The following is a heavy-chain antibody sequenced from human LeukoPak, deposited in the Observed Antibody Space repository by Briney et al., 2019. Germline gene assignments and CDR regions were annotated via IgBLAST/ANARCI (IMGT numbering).Heavy chain of an antibody. V-gene: IGHV1-2*02. CDR1: GYTFTGYY. Sequence: ASVKVSCKASGYTFTGYYMHWVRQAPGQGLEWMGWINPKSGGTNYAQKFRGRVTMTRDTSISTAYMELSRMTSDDTAVYYCATSGGTSGPELDCWGQGTLVTVSS. CDR3: ATSGGTSGPELDC. J-gene: IGHJ4*02. CDR2: INPKSGGT. D-gene: IGHD3-3*01.